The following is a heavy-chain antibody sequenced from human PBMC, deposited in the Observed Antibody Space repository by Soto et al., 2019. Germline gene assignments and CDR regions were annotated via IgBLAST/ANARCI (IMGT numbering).Heavy chain of an antibody. V-gene: IGHV4-39*01. D-gene: IGHD3-10*01. CDR3: ASHYGSGSYYYYYYYGMDV. Sequence: SETLSLTCTVSGGSISSSSYYWGWIRQPPGKGLEWIGSIYYSGSTYYNPSLKSRVTISVDTSKNQFSLKLSSVTAADTAVYYCASHYGSGSYYYYYYYGMDVWGQGTTVTVS. CDR1: GGSISSSSYY. J-gene: IGHJ6*02. CDR2: IYYSGST.